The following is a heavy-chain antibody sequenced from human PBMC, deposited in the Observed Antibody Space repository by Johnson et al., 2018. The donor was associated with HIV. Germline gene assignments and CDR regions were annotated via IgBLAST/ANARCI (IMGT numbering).Heavy chain of an antibody. J-gene: IGHJ3*02. V-gene: IGHV3-20*04. CDR1: GFTFDDYG. CDR3: AREVAQGPHDSFDI. CDR2: INWNGGST. D-gene: IGHD3-22*01. Sequence: MQLVESGGGLVQPGGSLRLSCAASGFTFDDYGMNWVRQAPGKGLEWVSGINWNGGSTGYADSVKGRFTISRDNAKNSLYLQMNSLRVEDTALYYCAREVAQGPHDSFDIWGQGTMVIVST.